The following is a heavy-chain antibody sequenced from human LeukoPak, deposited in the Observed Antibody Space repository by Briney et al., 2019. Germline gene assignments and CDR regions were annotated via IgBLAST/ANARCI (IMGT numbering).Heavy chain of an antibody. V-gene: IGHV4-34*01. D-gene: IGHD6-6*01. J-gene: IGHJ3*02. Sequence: SETLSLTCAVYGGSFSGYYWSWVRQPPGKGLEWIGEINHSGRTNYNPSLESRVTISVDTSKNQFSLKLSSVTAADTAVYYCARPKYSSSSYDAFDIWGQGTMVTVSS. CDR1: GGSFSGYY. CDR3: ARPKYSSSSYDAFDI. CDR2: INHSGRT.